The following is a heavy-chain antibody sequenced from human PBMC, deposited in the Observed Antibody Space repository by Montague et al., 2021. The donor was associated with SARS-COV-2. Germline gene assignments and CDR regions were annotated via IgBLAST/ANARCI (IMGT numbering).Heavy chain of an antibody. D-gene: IGHD2-2*01. J-gene: IGHJ4*02. Sequence: SLRLSCAAPGFIFSNFWMSWVRQAPGKGLEWVANIKQDGSEKFYVDSVEGRFTISRDNAKNSLYLQMYSLRAEDTAVYFCARDNIVIVPPAIFYDSWGQGTLVTVSS. CDR2: IKQDGSEK. V-gene: IGHV3-7*01. CDR3: ARDNIVIVPPAIFYDS. CDR1: GFIFSNFW.